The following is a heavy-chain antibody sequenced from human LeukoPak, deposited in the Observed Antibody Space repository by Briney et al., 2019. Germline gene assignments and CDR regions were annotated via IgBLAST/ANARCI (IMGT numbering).Heavy chain of an antibody. V-gene: IGHV3-23*01. CDR2: ISGSGGST. CDR3: AKGLFPTAYCGGDCYPDY. CDR1: GFTFSSDA. Sequence: GGSLRLSCAASGFTFSSDAMSWVRQAPGKGLEWVSAISGSGGSTYYADSVKGRFTISRDNSKNTLYLQMNSLRAEDTAVYYCAKGLFPTAYCGGDCYPDYWGQGTLVTVSS. D-gene: IGHD2-21*02. J-gene: IGHJ4*02.